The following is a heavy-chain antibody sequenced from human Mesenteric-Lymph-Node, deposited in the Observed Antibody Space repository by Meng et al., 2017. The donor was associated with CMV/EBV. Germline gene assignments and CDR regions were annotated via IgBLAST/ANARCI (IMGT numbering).Heavy chain of an antibody. D-gene: IGHD6-13*01. CDR3: AHSSGIAAAGPFYFDY. Sequence: QITFKESGPTLVKPTQTLTLTRTFSGFSLSTSGVGVGWIRQPPGKALEWLALIYWDDDKRYSPSLKSRLTITKDTSKNQVVLTMTNMDPVDTATYYCAHSSGIAAAGPFYFDYWGQGTLVTVSS. CDR2: IYWDDDK. V-gene: IGHV2-5*02. CDR1: GFSLSTSGVG. J-gene: IGHJ4*02.